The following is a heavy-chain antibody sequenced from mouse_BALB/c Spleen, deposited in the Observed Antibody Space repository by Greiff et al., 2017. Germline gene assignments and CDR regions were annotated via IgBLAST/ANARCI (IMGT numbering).Heavy chain of an antibody. CDR1: GFSLPSYD. CDR3: VRVDTTAWFAY. D-gene: IGHD1-1*01. Sequence: QVQLKESGPGLVAPSQSLSITCTVSGFSLPSYDISWIRQPPGKGLEWLGVIWTGGGTNYNSAFMSRLSISKDNSKSQVFLKMNSLQTDDTAIYYCVRVDTTAWFAYWGQGTLVTVSA. J-gene: IGHJ3*01. V-gene: IGHV2-9-2*01. CDR2: IWTGGGT.